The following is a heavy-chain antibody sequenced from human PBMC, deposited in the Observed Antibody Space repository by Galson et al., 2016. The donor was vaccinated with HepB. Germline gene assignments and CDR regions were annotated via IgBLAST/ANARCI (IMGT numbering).Heavy chain of an antibody. CDR1: GFTFNTYA. Sequence: SLRLSCAATGFTFNTYAMAWVRQAPGKGLEWVSGFSGRGDSTYYADSVKGRFTISRDNSKSTLYLQMSSLRVVDTALYYCVADHGGLDCFDFWGQGTMVTVSS. J-gene: IGHJ3*01. V-gene: IGHV3-23*01. CDR3: VADHGGLDCFDF. CDR2: FSGRGDST. D-gene: IGHD4-23*01.